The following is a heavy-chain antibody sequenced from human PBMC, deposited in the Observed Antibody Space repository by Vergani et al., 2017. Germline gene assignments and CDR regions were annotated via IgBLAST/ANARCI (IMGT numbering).Heavy chain of an antibody. CDR1: GFTFSSYG. CDR2: ISYDGSNK. J-gene: IGHJ6*02. V-gene: IGHV3-30*18. Sequence: VQLLESGGGLVQPGGSLRLSCAASGFTFSSYGMHWVRQAPGKGLEWVAVISYDGSNKYYADSVKGRFTISRDNSKNTLYLQMNSLRAEDTAVYYCAKLSIIVVTDGMDVWGQGTTVTVSS. D-gene: IGHD2-15*01. CDR3: AKLSIIVVTDGMDV.